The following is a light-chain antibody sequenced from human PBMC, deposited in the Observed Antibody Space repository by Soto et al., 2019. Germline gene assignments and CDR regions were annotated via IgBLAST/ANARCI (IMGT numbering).Light chain of an antibody. CDR3: QQYGTSPIT. V-gene: IGKV3-20*01. Sequence: EIVLTQSPGTLSLSPGERVILSCRASQSVSSSHLAWYQQKPGQAPRLLIYDDFKRATGIPDRFSGSGSGTDFTLTISRLEPEDYAVYHCQQYGTSPITFGQGTRLEIK. CDR1: QSVSSSH. J-gene: IGKJ5*01. CDR2: DDF.